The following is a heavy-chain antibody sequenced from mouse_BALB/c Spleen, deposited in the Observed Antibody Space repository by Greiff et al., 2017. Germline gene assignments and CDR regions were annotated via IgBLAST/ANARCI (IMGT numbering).Heavy chain of an antibody. CDR3: ARNPLYYYGSSTYAMDY. D-gene: IGHD1-1*01. CDR2: ISSGGSYT. J-gene: IGHJ4*01. Sequence: EVKLEESGGGLVKPGGSLKLSCAASGFTFSSYAMSWVRQSPEKRLEWVAEISSGGSYTYYPDTVTGRFTISRDNAKNTLYLEMSSLRSEDTAMYYCARNPLYYYGSSTYAMDYWGQGTSVTVSS. CDR1: GFTFSSYA. V-gene: IGHV5-9-4*01.